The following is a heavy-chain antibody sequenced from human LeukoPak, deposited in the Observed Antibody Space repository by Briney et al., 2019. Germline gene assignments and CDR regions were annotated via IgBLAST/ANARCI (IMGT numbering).Heavy chain of an antibody. V-gene: IGHV1-69*13. CDR2: IIPIFGTP. CDR1: GGTFSSYT. Sequence: ASVKVSCKASGGTFSSYTISWVRQAPGQGLEWMGGIIPIFGTPHYAQTFQGRVTITADESTSTAYMELSSLRSEDTAVYYCARDEQDSSSWYARWFDPWGQGTLVTVSS. CDR3: ARDEQDSSSWYARWFDP. D-gene: IGHD6-13*01. J-gene: IGHJ5*02.